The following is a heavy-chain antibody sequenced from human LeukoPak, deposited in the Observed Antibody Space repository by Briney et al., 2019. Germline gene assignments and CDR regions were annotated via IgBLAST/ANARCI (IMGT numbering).Heavy chain of an antibody. CDR1: GFTFSSYS. CDR3: ARPHSSGSYAGRAFDI. CDR2: ISSSSSYI. Sequence: GGSLRLSCAASGFTFSSYSMNWVRQAPGKGLEWVSSISSSSSYIYYADSVKGRFTISRDNAKNSLYLQMNSLRAEDTAVYYCARPHSSGSYAGRAFDIWGQGTMVTVSS. V-gene: IGHV3-21*01. J-gene: IGHJ3*02. D-gene: IGHD3-22*01.